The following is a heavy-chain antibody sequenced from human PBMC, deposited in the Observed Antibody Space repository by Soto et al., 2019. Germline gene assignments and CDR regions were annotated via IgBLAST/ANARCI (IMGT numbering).Heavy chain of an antibody. CDR3: ARESEDLTSNFDY. V-gene: IGHV3-21*06. CDR2: ISSTTNYI. CDR1: GFTFTMYS. Sequence: GGSLRFSCAASGFTFTMYSMNWVRHAPGKGLEWVSSISSTTNYIYYGDSMKGRFTISRDNAKNSLYLEMNSLRAEDTAVYYCARESEDLTSNFDYWGQGTLVTVSS. J-gene: IGHJ4*02.